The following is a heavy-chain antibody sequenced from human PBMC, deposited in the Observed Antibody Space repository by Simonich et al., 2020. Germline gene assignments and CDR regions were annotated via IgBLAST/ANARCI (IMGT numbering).Heavy chain of an antibody. Sequence: QVQLVESGGGVVQPGRSLRLSCAASGFTFGSYAMHWVRQAPSKGLDWVEVLSYKSSNKYYADSGKGRFTISRDNSKNTLYLQMNSLRAEDTAVYYCARDHLDSGSYYFDYWGQGTLVTVSS. CDR2: LSYKSSNK. D-gene: IGHD1-26*01. V-gene: IGHV3-30*04. J-gene: IGHJ4*02. CDR3: ARDHLDSGSYYFDY. CDR1: GFTFGSYA.